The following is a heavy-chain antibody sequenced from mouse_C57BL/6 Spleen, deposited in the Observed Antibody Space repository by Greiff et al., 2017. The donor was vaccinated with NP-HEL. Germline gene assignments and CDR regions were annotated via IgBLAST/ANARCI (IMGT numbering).Heavy chain of an antibody. CDR1: GYTFTSYW. D-gene: IGHD6-1*01. V-gene: IGHV1-72*01. Sequence: QQSCKASGYTFTSYWMHWVKQSPGRGLEWIGRIDPNSGGTKYNEKFKSKATLTVDKPSSTAYMQLSSLTSEDSAVYYCARMALAPYAMDYWGQGTSVTVSS. CDR3: ARMALAPYAMDY. J-gene: IGHJ4*01. CDR2: IDPNSGGT.